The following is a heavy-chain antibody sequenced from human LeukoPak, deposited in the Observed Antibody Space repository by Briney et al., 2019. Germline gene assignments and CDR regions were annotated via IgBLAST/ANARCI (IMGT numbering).Heavy chain of an antibody. CDR2: IYYSGST. CDR1: GGSVSSSRYY. CDR3: AKHLYYYDGSGYKTPFDY. V-gene: IGHV4-39*01. Sequence: SETLSLTCTVSGGSVSSSRYYWGWIRQPPGKGLEWIGSIYYSGSTYYNPSLKSQVTISVDTSKNQFSLRLTSVTAADTAVYYCAKHLYYYDGSGYKTPFDYWGQGTLVTVSS. D-gene: IGHD3-22*01. J-gene: IGHJ4*02.